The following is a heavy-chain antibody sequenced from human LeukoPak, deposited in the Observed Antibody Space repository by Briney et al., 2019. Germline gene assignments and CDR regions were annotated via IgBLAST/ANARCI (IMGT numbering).Heavy chain of an antibody. D-gene: IGHD4-17*01. Sequence: ASVKVSCKASGYTFTSYYMHWVRQAPGQGLEWMGLINPSGSSTSYAQKFQGRLSLTRDMSTSTDYMELSSLRSEDTAVYYCARGDTYGDYVFVNWFDPWGQGTLVTVSS. CDR2: INPSGSST. CDR1: GYTFTSYY. CDR3: ARGDTYGDYVFVNWFDP. V-gene: IGHV1-46*01. J-gene: IGHJ5*02.